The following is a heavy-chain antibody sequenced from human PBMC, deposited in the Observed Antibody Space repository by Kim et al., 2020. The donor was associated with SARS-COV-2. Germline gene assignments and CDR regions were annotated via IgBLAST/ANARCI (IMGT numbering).Heavy chain of an antibody. D-gene: IGHD1-1*01. J-gene: IGHJ3*02. CDR2: IYYSGST. CDR1: GGSISSSSYY. CDR3: AGTPKYNWNDGAFDI. V-gene: IGHV4-39*01. Sequence: SETLSLTCTVSGGSISSSSYYWGWIRQPPGKGLEWIGSIYYSGSTYYNPSLKSRVTISVDTSKNQFSLKLSSVTAADTAVYYCAGTPKYNWNDGAFDIWGQGTMVTVSS.